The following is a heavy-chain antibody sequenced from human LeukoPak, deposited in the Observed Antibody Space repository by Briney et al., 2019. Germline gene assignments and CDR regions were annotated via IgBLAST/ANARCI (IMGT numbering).Heavy chain of an antibody. CDR1: GYTFTGYY. V-gene: IGHV1-2*06. J-gene: IGHJ6*03. CDR2: INPNSGGT. D-gene: IGHD5-24*01. CDR3: ALRDGYNLPAGYYYYMDV. Sequence: ASVKVSCKASGYTFTGYYMHWVRQAPGQGLEWMGRINPNSGGTNYAQKFQGRVTMTRDTSISTAYMELSRLRSDDTAVYYCALRDGYNLPAGYYYYMDVWGKGTTVTVSS.